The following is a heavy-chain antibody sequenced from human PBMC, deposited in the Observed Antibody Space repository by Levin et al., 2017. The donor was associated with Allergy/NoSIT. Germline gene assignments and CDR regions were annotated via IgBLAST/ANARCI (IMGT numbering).Heavy chain of an antibody. CDR3: ARGRGYGSGSYFNYHYGMDV. V-gene: IGHV4-34*01. D-gene: IGHD3-10*01. J-gene: IGHJ6*02. CDR1: GGSFSGYY. CDR2: INHSGST. Sequence: SETLSLTCAVYGGSFSGYYWYWIRQPPGKGLEWIGEINHSGSTNYNPSLKSRVTISVDTSKNQFSLKLSSVTAADTAVYYCARGRGYGSGSYFNYHYGMDVWGQGTTVTVSS.